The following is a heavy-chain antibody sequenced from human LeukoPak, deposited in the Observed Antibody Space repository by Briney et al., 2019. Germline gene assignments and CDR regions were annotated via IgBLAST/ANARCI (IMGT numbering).Heavy chain of an antibody. CDR1: GYSFTTYG. D-gene: IGHD4-11*01. J-gene: IGHJ4*02. Sequence: ASVKVSCKAYGYSFTTYGINWVRQAPGQGLEWLGWIDPKTGNTNYFQKFQARVTMTADTSTSTVYMELRSLTFDDSAVYYCARDASAYNWGQGTLVTVS. CDR3: ARDASAYN. V-gene: IGHV1-18*01. CDR2: IDPKTGNT.